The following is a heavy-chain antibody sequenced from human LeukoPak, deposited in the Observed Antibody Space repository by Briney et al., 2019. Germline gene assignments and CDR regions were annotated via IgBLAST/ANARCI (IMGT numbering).Heavy chain of an antibody. CDR1: GYTFTSYV. CDR2: INTNTGNP. Sequence: ASVKVSCKASGYTFTSYVINWVRQAPGQGLEWMGWINTNTGNPAYAQGFTGRFVFSLDTSVSTAYLQISSLKAADTAVYYCARGGLRYFDWSKFDYWGQGTLVTVSS. V-gene: IGHV7-4-1*02. D-gene: IGHD3-9*01. CDR3: ARGGLRYFDWSKFDY. J-gene: IGHJ4*02.